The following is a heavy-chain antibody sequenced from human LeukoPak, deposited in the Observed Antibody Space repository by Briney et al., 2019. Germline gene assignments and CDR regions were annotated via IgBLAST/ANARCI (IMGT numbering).Heavy chain of an antibody. Sequence: SVKVSCKASGGTFSSYAISRVRQAPGQGLEWMGRIIPIFGTANYAQKFQGRVTITTDESTSTAYMELSSLRSEDTAVYYCAREKYSYGYYFDYWGQGTLVTVSS. CDR2: IIPIFGTA. J-gene: IGHJ4*02. V-gene: IGHV1-69*05. CDR3: AREKYSYGYYFDY. CDR1: GGTFSSYA. D-gene: IGHD5-18*01.